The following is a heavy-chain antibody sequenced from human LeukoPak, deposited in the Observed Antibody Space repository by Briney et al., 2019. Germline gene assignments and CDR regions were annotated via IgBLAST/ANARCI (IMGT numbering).Heavy chain of an antibody. CDR2: ISSSGSTI. CDR3: ARVSYDSSGYYYFDY. Sequence: GGSLRLSCAASGFTFSSYEMNWGRQAPGKGLEWVSYISSSGSTIYYADSVKGRFTISRDNAKNSLYLQMNSLRAEDTAVYYCARVSYDSSGYYYFDYWGQGTLVTVSS. V-gene: IGHV3-48*03. D-gene: IGHD3-22*01. CDR1: GFTFSSYE. J-gene: IGHJ4*02.